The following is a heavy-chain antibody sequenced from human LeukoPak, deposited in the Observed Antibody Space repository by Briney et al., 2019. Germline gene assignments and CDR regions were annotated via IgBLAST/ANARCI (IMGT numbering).Heavy chain of an antibody. CDR3: AREESSGWYGNYYYYMDV. CDR1: GFTVSSNS. J-gene: IGHJ6*03. CDR2: ISSSSSYI. V-gene: IGHV3-21*01. D-gene: IGHD6-19*01. Sequence: TGGSLRLSCTVSGFTVSSNSMSWVRQAPGKGLEWVSSISSSSSYIYYADSVKGRFTISKNNAKNSLYLQMNSLRAEDTAVYYCAREESSGWYGNYYYYMDVWGKGTTVTVSS.